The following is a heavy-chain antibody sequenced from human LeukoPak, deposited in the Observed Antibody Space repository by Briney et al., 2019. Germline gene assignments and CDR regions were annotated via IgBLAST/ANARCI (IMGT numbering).Heavy chain of an antibody. D-gene: IGHD2-15*01. Sequence: ASVKVSCKASGYTFSSYDINWVRQATGQGLEWMGWMNPNIGNTGYAQKFQGKVTMTRNTTLSTAYMEPSSLRSEDTAVYFCARGLSSGDLLYYFDYWGQGTLVTVSS. V-gene: IGHV1-8*01. CDR2: MNPNIGNT. CDR1: GYTFSSYD. J-gene: IGHJ4*02. CDR3: ARGLSSGDLLYYFDY.